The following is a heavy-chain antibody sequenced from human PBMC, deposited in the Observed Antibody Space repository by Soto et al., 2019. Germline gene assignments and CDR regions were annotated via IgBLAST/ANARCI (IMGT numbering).Heavy chain of an antibody. CDR1: GYTLTELS. CDR3: ATASIAAAGTEYYYYMDV. J-gene: IGHJ6*03. CDR2: FDPEDGET. Sequence: ASVKVSCKVSGYTLTELSMHWVRQAPGKGLEWMGGFDPEDGETIYAQKFQGRVTMTEDTSTDTAYMELSSLRSEDTAGVYCATASIAAAGTEYYYYMDVWGKGTTVTVSS. V-gene: IGHV1-24*01. D-gene: IGHD6-13*01.